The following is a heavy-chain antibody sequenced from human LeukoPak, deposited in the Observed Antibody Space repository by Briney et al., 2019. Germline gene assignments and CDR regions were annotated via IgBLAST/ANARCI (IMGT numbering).Heavy chain of an antibody. V-gene: IGHV5-51*01. CDR3: ARYRDGFDI. CDR1: GFTVSSNYW. D-gene: IGHD5-24*01. CDR2: IYPGDSDT. Sequence: TGGTLRLSCAASGFTVSSNYWIGWVRQMPGKGLEWMGIIYPGDSDTRYSPSFQGQVTISADKSISTAFLQWSSLKAPDTTMYDCARYRDGFDIGGQGTLVTVSS. J-gene: IGHJ3*02.